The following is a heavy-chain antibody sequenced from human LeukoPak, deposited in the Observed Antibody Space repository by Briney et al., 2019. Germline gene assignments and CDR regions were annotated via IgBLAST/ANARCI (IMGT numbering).Heavy chain of an antibody. D-gene: IGHD6-19*01. CDR3: ASVGVSGWYYFDY. J-gene: IGHJ4*02. Sequence: GGSLRLSCAASGFTVSSSYMSWVRQAPGKGLEWVAVISYDGSNKYYADSVKGRFTISRDNSKNTLYLQMNSLRAEDTAVYCCASVGVSGWYYFDYWGQGTLVTVSS. CDR2: ISYDGSNK. CDR1: GFTVSSSY. V-gene: IGHV3-30-3*01.